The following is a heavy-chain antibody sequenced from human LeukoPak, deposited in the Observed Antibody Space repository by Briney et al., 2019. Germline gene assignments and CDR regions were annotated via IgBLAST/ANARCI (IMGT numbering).Heavy chain of an antibody. V-gene: IGHV3-74*01. CDR3: ARALSDYDFDY. CDR1: GFTFSSYW. CDR2: INSDGSST. J-gene: IGHJ4*02. Sequence: GGSLRLSCAASGFTFSSYWMHWVCQAPGKGLVWVSRINSDGSSTSYADSVKGRFTISRDNAKNTLYLQMNSLRAEDTAVYYCARALSDYDFDYWGQGTLVTVSS. D-gene: IGHD4-17*01.